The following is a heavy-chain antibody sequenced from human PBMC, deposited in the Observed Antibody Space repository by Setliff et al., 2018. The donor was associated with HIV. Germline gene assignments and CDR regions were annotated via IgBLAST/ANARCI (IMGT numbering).Heavy chain of an antibody. J-gene: IGHJ4*02. V-gene: IGHV3-74*03. CDR3: AKGSYSSGRYDNYLDY. CDR2: LNSDGSST. D-gene: IGHD3-22*01. CDR1: GFIFRNYW. Sequence: GGSLRLSCAASGFIFRNYWMHWVRQAPVKGLVWVSCLNSDGSSTTYADSVKGRFTISRDNAKNTVYLQMNSLRVEDTAVYYCAKGSYSSGRYDNYLDYWGQGALVTVSS.